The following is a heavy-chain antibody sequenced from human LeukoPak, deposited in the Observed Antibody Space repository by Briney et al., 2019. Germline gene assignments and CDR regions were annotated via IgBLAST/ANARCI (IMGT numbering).Heavy chain of an antibody. Sequence: SETLSLTCTVSGGSVSSGSYYWSWIRQPPGKGLEWIGYIYYSGSTNYNPSLKSRVTISVDTSKNQFSLKLSSVTAADTAVYYCARGGAARLHFQNWGQGTLVTVSS. CDR1: GGSVSSGSYY. J-gene: IGHJ1*01. D-gene: IGHD6-6*01. CDR2: IYYSGST. CDR3: ARGGAARLHFQN. V-gene: IGHV4-61*01.